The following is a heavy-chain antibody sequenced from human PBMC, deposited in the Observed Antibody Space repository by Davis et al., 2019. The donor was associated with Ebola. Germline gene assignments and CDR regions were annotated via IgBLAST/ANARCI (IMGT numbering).Heavy chain of an antibody. D-gene: IGHD6-13*01. CDR3: AREPSWYSSSWSDYYYYYGMDV. CDR2: INPSGGST. V-gene: IGHV1-46*01. J-gene: IGHJ6*02. CDR1: GYTFTSYY. Sequence: ASVKVSCKASGYTFTSYYMHWVRQAPGQGLEWMGIINPSGGSTSYAQKFQGRVTMTRDTSTSTVYMELSSLRSEDTAVYYCAREPSWYSSSWSDYYYYYGMDVWDQGTTVTVSS.